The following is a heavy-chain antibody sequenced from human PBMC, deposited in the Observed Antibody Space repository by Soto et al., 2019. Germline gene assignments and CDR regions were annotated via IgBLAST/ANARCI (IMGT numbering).Heavy chain of an antibody. D-gene: IGHD4-17*01. Sequence: QVQLVQSGAEEKKPGASVKVSCKASGYTFTSYAMHWVRQAPGQRLEWMGWINDGNGNTKYSQKFQGRVTITRDTSASTAYRELSSLRSEDTAVYYCARDLDATTVYDYYGMDVWGQGTTVTVSS. V-gene: IGHV1-3*05. J-gene: IGHJ6*02. CDR1: GYTFTSYA. CDR3: ARDLDATTVYDYYGMDV. CDR2: INDGNGNT.